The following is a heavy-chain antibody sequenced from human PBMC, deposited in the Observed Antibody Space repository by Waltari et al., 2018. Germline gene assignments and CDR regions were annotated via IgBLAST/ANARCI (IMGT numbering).Heavy chain of an antibody. D-gene: IGHD6-13*01. Sequence: EVQLVESGGGVVWPGGSLSLSCAASGFTFGDYGMRRVRQAPGKGLEWVSGINWNGDSTGYADSVKGRFTISRDNAKYSLFLQMNSLRAEDTALYYCARGGYYTSSWNTALTHDYWGQGTLVTVSS. CDR3: ARGGYYTSSWNTALTHDY. CDR1: GFTFGDYG. V-gene: IGHV3-20*04. CDR2: INWNGDST. J-gene: IGHJ4*02.